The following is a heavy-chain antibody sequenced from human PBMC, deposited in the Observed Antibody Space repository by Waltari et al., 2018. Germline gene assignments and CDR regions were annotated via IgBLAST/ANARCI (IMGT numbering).Heavy chain of an antibody. V-gene: IGHV4-59*01. J-gene: IGHJ4*02. CDR3: ARGGYYDFWSGYPLFDY. CDR2: IYYSGST. CDR1: GGSISSYY. D-gene: IGHD3-3*01. Sequence: QVQLQESGPGLVKPSETLSLTCTVSGGSISSYYWSWIRQPPGKGLEWIGTIYYSGSTNYTPSLKSRVTRSVDTSKNQFSLKLGSVTAADTAVYYCARGGYYDFWSGYPLFDYWGQGTLVTVSS.